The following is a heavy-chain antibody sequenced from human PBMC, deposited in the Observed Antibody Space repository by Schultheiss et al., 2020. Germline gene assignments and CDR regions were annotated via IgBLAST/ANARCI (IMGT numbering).Heavy chain of an antibody. D-gene: IGHD3-10*01. CDR2: INHSGRI. CDR3: ARGRVVLGLKSRDAFDI. J-gene: IGHJ3*02. CDR1: GGSLSGYY. V-gene: IGHV4-34*01. Sequence: SETLSLTCAVYGGSLSGYYWSWIRQPPGEGLEWIGEINHSGRINYNPSLKSRVTISVDTSKNQFSLKLSSVTAADTAVYYCARGRVVLGLKSRDAFDIWGQGTMVTVSS.